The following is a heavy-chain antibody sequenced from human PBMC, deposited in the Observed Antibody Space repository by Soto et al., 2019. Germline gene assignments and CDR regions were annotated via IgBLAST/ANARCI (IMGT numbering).Heavy chain of an antibody. D-gene: IGHD2-2*01. J-gene: IGHJ6*02. Sequence: ASVKVSCKASGGTFSSYAISWVRQAPGQGLEWMGWINPNSGGTNYAQKFQGRVTMTRDTSISTAYMELSRLRSDDTAVYYCARNVYCSSTSCYGMDVWGQGTTVTVSS. CDR2: INPNSGGT. V-gene: IGHV1-2*02. CDR3: ARNVYCSSTSCYGMDV. CDR1: GGTFSSYA.